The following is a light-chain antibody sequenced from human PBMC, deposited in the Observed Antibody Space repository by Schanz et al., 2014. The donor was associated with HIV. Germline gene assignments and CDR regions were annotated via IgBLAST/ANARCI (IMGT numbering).Light chain of an antibody. V-gene: IGLV2-8*01. CDR3: SSYAGSKNLVV. CDR1: SSDVGGYNY. J-gene: IGLJ2*01. Sequence: QSALTQPASVSGSPGQSITISCTGTSSDVGGYNYVSWYQQHPGKAPKLMIYDVSKRPSGVPDRFSGSKSGSTASLTVSGLQAEDEADYYCSSYAGSKNLVVFGGGTKLTVL. CDR2: DVS.